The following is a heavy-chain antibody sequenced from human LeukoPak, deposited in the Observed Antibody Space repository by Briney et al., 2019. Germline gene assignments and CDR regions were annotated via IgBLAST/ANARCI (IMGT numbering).Heavy chain of an antibody. CDR1: GGSISSYY. CDR3: ARGDFFDY. V-gene: IGHV4-59*01. J-gene: IGHJ4*02. CDR2: IYYSGST. Sequence: KPSETLSLTCTVSGGSISSYYWSWIRQPPGKGLEWIGYIYYSGSTNYNPSLKSRVTISVDTSKNQFSLKLSSVTAADTAVYYCARGDFFDYWGQGTLVTVSS.